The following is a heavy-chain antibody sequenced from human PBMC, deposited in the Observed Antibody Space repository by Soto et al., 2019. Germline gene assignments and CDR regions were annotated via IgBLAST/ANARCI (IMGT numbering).Heavy chain of an antibody. Sequence: EVQLLESGGGLVQPGGSLRLSCVGSGFNMVNYAMTWVRQAPGKGLEWVSLLYSGGGTTHSADSVEGRVTVSRDNSKNTLYLHISSLRDEDTAVYYCARTIIHYYFDSWGQGALVTVSS. V-gene: IGHV3-23*03. J-gene: IGHJ4*02. CDR2: LYSGGGTT. CDR3: ARTIIHYYFDS. CDR1: GFNMVNYA.